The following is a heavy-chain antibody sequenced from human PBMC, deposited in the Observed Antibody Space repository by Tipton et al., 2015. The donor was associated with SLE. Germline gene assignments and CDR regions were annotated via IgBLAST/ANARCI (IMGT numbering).Heavy chain of an antibody. J-gene: IGHJ4*02. D-gene: IGHD4-17*01. CDR3: ARGISDDYGDHQFDY. CDR1: GYTFTSYG. CDR2: IIPIFGTA. V-gene: IGHV1-69*13. Sequence: QLVQSGAEVKKPGASVKVSCKASGYTFTSYGISWVRQAPGQGLEWMGGIIPIFGTANYAQKFQGRVTITADESTSTAYMELSSLRSEDTAVYYCARGISDDYGDHQFDYWGQGTLVTVSS.